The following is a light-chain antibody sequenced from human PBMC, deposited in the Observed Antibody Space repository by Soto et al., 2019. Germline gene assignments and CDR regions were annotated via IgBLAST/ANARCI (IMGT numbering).Light chain of an antibody. V-gene: IGLV2-14*01. Sequence: QSVLTQPASVSGSPGQSITISCTGTSSVIGAYNYVSWYQQHPGKAPKLLIYEVTNRPSGVSDRFSGSKSGNTASLTISGLQAEDEANYHCNSYTTLSNRVFGTGTKVTVL. J-gene: IGLJ1*01. CDR2: EVT. CDR1: SSVIGAYNY. CDR3: NSYTTLSNRV.